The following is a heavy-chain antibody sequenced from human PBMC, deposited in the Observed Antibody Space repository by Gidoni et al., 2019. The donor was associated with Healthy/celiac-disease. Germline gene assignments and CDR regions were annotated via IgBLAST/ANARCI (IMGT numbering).Heavy chain of an antibody. Sequence: QVQLVQSGAEVKKPGSSVKVSCKASGGTFSSYAISWVRQAPGQGLEWMGGIIPIFGTANYAQKFQGRVTITADESTSTAYMELSSLRSEDTAVYYCARVREGAYCGGDCSPGAFDIWGQGTMVTVSS. D-gene: IGHD2-21*01. CDR1: GGTFSSYA. CDR2: IIPIFGTA. V-gene: IGHV1-69*01. J-gene: IGHJ3*02. CDR3: ARVREGAYCGGDCSPGAFDI.